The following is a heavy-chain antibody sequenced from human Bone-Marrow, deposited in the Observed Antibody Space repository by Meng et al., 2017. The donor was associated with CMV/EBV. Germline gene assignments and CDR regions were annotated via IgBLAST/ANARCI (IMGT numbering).Heavy chain of an antibody. D-gene: IGHD2-21*01. J-gene: IGHJ4*02. Sequence: ELGGGVGRVVEARGFLCVSSGASGFTVSGNYMSWVRQAPGKGLEWISIIYDGGKTYYADSVKGRFTISKDNSKNTLYLQMNSLRAEDTAVYYCAREIPQEWASWGQGTLVTVSS. V-gene: IGHV3-66*01. CDR2: IYDGGKT. CDR1: GFTVSGNY. CDR3: AREIPQEWAS.